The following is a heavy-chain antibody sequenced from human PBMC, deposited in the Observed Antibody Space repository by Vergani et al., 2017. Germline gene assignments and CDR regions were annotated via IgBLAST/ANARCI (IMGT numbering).Heavy chain of an antibody. CDR1: GGSFTSYH. CDR2: IDHTGRP. CDR3: ARVQGDIVVVPAVRGYMDV. J-gene: IGHJ6*03. Sequence: QVQLQQWGGGLLKPSETLSLTCVVNGGSFTSYHWTWIRQSPGEGLEWVGDIDHTGRPDYNPSLKSRLTMSVDKSRNQFSLTLNSVTATDTAIYFCARVQGDIVVVPAVRGYMDVWGKGTTVTVSS. V-gene: IGHV4-34*01. D-gene: IGHD2-2*01.